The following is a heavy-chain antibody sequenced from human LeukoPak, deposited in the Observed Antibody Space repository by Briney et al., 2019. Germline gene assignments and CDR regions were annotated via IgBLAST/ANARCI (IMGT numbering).Heavy chain of an antibody. D-gene: IGHD1-26*01. CDR2: ISSSSSYI. CDR3: ARPQVGATQGPNDY. J-gene: IGHJ4*02. CDR1: GFTFSSYS. V-gene: IGHV3-21*01. Sequence: PGGSLRLSCAASGFTFSSYSMNWVRQAPGEGLEWVSSISSSSSYIYYADSVKGRFTISRDNAKNSLYLQMNSLRAEDTAVYYCARPQVGATQGPNDYWGQGTLVTVSS.